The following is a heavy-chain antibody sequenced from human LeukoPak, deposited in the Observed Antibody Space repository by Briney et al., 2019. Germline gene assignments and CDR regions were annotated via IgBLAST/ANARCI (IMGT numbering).Heavy chain of an antibody. CDR2: ISWNSGSI. CDR1: GFTFDDYA. J-gene: IGHJ5*02. CDR3: AKDSSSSGKNWFDP. Sequence: HPGGSLRLSCAASGFTFDDYAMHWVRQAPGKGLEWVSGISWNSGSIGYADSVKGRFTISRDNAKNSLYLQMNSLRAEDTALYYCAKDSSSSGKNWFDPWGQGTLVTVSS. D-gene: IGHD1-26*01. V-gene: IGHV3-9*01.